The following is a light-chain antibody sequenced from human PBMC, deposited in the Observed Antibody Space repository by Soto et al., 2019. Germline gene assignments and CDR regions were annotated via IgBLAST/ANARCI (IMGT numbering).Light chain of an antibody. CDR3: QQYGNSAPIT. V-gene: IGKV3-20*01. J-gene: IGKJ5*01. CDR1: QSVSSNY. CDR2: AAS. Sequence: EIVLTQSPGTLSLSPGDRATLSCRASQSVSSNYLAWYQQKPGQAPSLLIYAASSRGTGIPDRFSGSGSGTDFTLTISRLEPEDFGMYYCQQYGNSAPITFGQGTRVEIE.